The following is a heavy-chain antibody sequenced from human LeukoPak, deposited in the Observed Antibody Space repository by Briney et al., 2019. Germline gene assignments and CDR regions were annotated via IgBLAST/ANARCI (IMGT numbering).Heavy chain of an antibody. J-gene: IGHJ4*02. CDR3: TREAEGLPGVITFLY. D-gene: IGHD3-22*01. CDR2: ISPYTGNT. V-gene: IGHV1-18*01. Sequence: ASVKVSCKASGYSFTDYGVSWVRQAPGQGLEWMGWISPYTGNTDYPRDLRGRVAMTADTSTSTVYMELKSLRSDDTAFYYCTREAEGLPGVITFLYWGQGTLVTVSS. CDR1: GYSFTDYG.